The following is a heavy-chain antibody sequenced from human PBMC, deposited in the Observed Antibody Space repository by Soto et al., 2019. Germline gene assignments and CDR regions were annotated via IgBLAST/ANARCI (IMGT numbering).Heavy chain of an antibody. CDR2: INPNSGGT. J-gene: IGHJ4*02. V-gene: IGHV1-2*04. CDR1: GYTFTGYY. D-gene: IGHD1-26*01. Sequence: QVQLVQSGAEVKKPGASVKVSCKASGYTFTGYYMHWVRQAPGQGLEWMGWINPNSGGTNYAQKFQGWVTMTRDTSISTAYMELSRLRSDDTAVYYCARGRPMDSGSYHHFDYWGQGTLVTVSS. CDR3: ARGRPMDSGSYHHFDY.